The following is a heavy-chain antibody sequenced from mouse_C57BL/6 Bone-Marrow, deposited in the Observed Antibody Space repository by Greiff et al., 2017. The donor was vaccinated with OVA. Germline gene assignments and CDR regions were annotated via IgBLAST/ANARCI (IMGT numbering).Heavy chain of an antibody. J-gene: IGHJ2*02. Sequence: QVQLKQPGAELVRPGNSVKLSCKASGYTFTNYWMHWVKQRPGQGLEWIGVIAPSDSYINYNQKFKGRATLTVDTSSSTAYMHLSSLTSEDSAVYYCAHYGSRLYLHYWGQGTSLTVSS. CDR3: AHYGSRLYLHY. CDR2: IAPSDSYI. D-gene: IGHD1-1*01. CDR1: GYTFTNYW. V-gene: IGHV1-59*01.